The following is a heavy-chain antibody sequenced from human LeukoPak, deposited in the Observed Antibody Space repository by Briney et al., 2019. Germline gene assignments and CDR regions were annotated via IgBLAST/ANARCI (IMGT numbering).Heavy chain of an antibody. CDR1: DFSFRNYW. J-gene: IGHJ4*02. CDR3: TGAIQGIADY. V-gene: IGHV3-74*01. Sequence: GGSLRLSCAASDFSFRNYWMRWVRQPPGKGVVWVSRINSDGNITTYADSVKGRFTISRDNAKNTLFLQMNSLRVEDTAVYYCTGAIQGIADYWGQGTLVTVSS. CDR2: INSDGNIT. D-gene: IGHD6-13*01.